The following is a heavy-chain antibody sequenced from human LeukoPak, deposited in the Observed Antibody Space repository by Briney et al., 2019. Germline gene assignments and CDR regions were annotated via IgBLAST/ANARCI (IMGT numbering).Heavy chain of an antibody. D-gene: IGHD6-25*01. CDR2: ISYDGSDK. CDR1: GFTFSSYG. Sequence: PGGSLRLSCAASGFTFSSYGIHWVRQAPGKGLEWVAVISYDGSDKYYADSVKGRFTISRDNAKNTLYLQMSSLRAEDTAVCYCAKGRLLGAFDIWGQGTMVTVSS. CDR3: AKGRLLGAFDI. J-gene: IGHJ3*02. V-gene: IGHV3-30*18.